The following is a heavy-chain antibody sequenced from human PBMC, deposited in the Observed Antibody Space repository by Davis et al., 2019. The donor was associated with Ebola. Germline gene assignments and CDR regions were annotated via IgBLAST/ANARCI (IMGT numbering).Heavy chain of an antibody. Sequence: PGGSLRLSCAASGFTFSSYAMHWVRQAPGKGLEWVSVIQTGGTTKYADSVKGRFTISRDNAKNTLYLQMNSLRVEDTAVYYCAREMSAPTGTDAFDIWGQGTMVTVSS. V-gene: IGHV3-53*01. J-gene: IGHJ3*02. D-gene: IGHD1-14*01. CDR2: IQTGGTT. CDR1: GFTFSSYA. CDR3: AREMSAPTGTDAFDI.